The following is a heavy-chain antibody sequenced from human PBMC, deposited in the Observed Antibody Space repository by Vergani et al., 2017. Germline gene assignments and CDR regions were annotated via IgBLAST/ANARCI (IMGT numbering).Heavy chain of an antibody. CDR2: IYTSGST. D-gene: IGHD3-3*01. J-gene: IGHJ6*03. Sequence: QVQLQESCPGLVKPSQTLSLTFTVSGGSISSGSYYLSWIRQPAGKGLEWIGRIYTSGSTNYNPSLKSRVTISVDTSKNQFSLKLSSVTAADTAVYSCAREQGFWSGYYTGAYYYYMDVWGKGATVTVSS. V-gene: IGHV4-61*02. CDR1: GGSISSGSYY. CDR3: AREQGFWSGYYTGAYYYYMDV.